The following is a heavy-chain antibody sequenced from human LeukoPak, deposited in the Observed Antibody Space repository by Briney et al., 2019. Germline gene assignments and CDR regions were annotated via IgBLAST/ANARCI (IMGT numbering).Heavy chain of an antibody. J-gene: IGHJ4*02. D-gene: IGHD6-19*01. CDR3: ARGSTYSSGWYTGFDY. V-gene: IGHV3-11*04. CDR1: GFTFSDYY. Sequence: GSLRLSCAASGFTFSDYYMSWIRQAPGKGLEWVSYISSSGSTIYYADSVKGRFTISRDNAKKSVYLQMNSLRAEDTAVYYCARGSTYSSGWYTGFDYWGQGTLVTVSS. CDR2: ISSSGSTI.